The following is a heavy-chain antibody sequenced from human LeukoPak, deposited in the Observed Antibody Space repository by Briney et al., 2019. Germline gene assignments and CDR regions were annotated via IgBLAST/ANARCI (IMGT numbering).Heavy chain of an antibody. CDR2: ISYDGSNK. V-gene: IGHV3-30*01. CDR3: ASYSSSWCFDY. Sequence: PGGSLRLSCAASGFTFSSYAMHWGRQAPGKGLEGVAVISYDGSNKYYADSVKGRFTISRDNSKNTLYLQMNSLRAEDTAVYYCASYSSSWCFDYWGQGTLVTVSS. D-gene: IGHD6-13*01. J-gene: IGHJ4*02. CDR1: GFTFSSYA.